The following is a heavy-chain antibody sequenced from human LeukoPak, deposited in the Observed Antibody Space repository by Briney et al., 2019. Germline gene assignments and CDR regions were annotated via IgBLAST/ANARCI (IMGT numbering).Heavy chain of an antibody. J-gene: IGHJ3*02. Sequence: GGSLRLSCSASGFTFFTYAMHWVRQAPGKGLEWVAVISYDGSDKFYADSVKGRSTISRDNAKDTLYLQVSSLTTEDTAVYFCARDQYYYDTSGYPDAFDIWGQGTVVTVSS. CDR1: GFTFFTYA. CDR3: ARDQYYYDTSGYPDAFDI. V-gene: IGHV3-30*04. D-gene: IGHD3-22*01. CDR2: ISYDGSDK.